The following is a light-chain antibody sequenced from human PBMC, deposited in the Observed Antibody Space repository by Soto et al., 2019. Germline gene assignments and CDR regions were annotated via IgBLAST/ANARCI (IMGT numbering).Light chain of an antibody. CDR3: QQANSFPLT. J-gene: IGKJ4*01. CDR1: QGFSNW. Sequence: DIQMTQSPSSVSASVGDRVSITCRASQGFSNWLAWYQQKPGRAPKLLIYTGSSLQSGVPSRFSGTRSGTDFTLTISSLQPEGVATYYCQQANSFPLTFGRGTKVEIK. V-gene: IGKV1-12*01. CDR2: TGS.